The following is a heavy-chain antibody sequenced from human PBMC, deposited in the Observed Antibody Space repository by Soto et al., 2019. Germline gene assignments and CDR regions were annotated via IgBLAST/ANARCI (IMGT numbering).Heavy chain of an antibody. Sequence: QVQLVQSGAEVKKPGSSVKVSCKASGRTFNNYAISWVRQAPGIGFEWLGVIIPIGGTPEHAQKFQGRVTISADESTNTAYMELSSLRSEDTAVYYCATKYYDGSVHYFIFEHWGQGTLVTVSS. J-gene: IGHJ4*02. D-gene: IGHD3-22*01. CDR2: IIPIGGTP. CDR1: GRTFNNYA. CDR3: ATKYYDGSVHYFIFEH. V-gene: IGHV1-69*01.